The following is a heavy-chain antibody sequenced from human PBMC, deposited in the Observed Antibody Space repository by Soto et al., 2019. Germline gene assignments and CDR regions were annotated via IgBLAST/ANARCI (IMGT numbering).Heavy chain of an antibody. D-gene: IGHD3-10*01. CDR1: GYTFNNYC. CDR2: ISAQNGNT. CDR3: ARGEGFFHGLDV. V-gene: IGHV1-18*01. Sequence: GASGKAWWKGSGYTFNNYCITWGREAPGQGLEWMGSISAQNGNTKDAQELQGRLKLTTGTSTSTTYMEMRSLRYVDTAVDYCARGEGFFHGLDVWGLGTTVTVSS. J-gene: IGHJ6*02.